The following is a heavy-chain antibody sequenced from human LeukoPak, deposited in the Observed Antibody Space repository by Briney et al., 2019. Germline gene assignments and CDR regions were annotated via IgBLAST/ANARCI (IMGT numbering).Heavy chain of an antibody. Sequence: SETLSLTCAVYGGSFSGYYWSWIRQPPGKGLEWIGEINHSGSTNYNPSLKSRVTISVDTSKNQFSLKLSSVTAADTAVYYCASLVYGSGSYFYIDVWGKGTTVTISS. CDR3: ASLVYGSGSYFYIDV. CDR2: INHSGST. CDR1: GGSFSGYY. J-gene: IGHJ6*03. V-gene: IGHV4-34*01. D-gene: IGHD3-10*01.